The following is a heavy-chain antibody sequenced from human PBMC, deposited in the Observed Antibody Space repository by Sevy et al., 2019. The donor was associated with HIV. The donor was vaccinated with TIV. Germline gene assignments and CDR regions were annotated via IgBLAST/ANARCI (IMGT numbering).Heavy chain of an antibody. Sequence: GESLKISCAASGFTFSSYAMSWVRQAPGKGLEWVSAISGSGGSTYYADSVKGRFTISRDNSKNTLYLQMNSLRAEDTAVYYCAKAYTVARNPSRHTPPNDYWGQGTLVTVSS. CDR3: AKAYTVARNPSRHTPPNDY. V-gene: IGHV3-23*01. CDR2: ISGSGGST. D-gene: IGHD6-6*01. J-gene: IGHJ4*02. CDR1: GFTFSSYA.